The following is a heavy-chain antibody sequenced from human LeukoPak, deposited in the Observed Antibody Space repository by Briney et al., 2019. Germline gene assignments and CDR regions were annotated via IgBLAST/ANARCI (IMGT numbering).Heavy chain of an antibody. Sequence: SVKVSCKASGYTFTSYYMHWVRQAPGQGLEWMGIINPSGGSTSYAQKFQGRVTMTRDTSTSTVYMELSSLRSEDTAVYYCARDKSSPEYYYDSSGYYSNWGQGTLVTVSS. CDR2: INPSGGST. J-gene: IGHJ4*02. D-gene: IGHD3-22*01. CDR1: GYTFTSYY. V-gene: IGHV1-46*03. CDR3: ARDKSSPEYYYDSSGYYSN.